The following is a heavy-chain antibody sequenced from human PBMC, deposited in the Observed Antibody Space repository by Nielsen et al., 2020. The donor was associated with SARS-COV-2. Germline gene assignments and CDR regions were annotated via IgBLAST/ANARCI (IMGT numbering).Heavy chain of an antibody. CDR2: ISYDGSNK. V-gene: IGHV3-30*03. CDR3: TTEIDAYYDFWSGYYSSEH. D-gene: IGHD3-3*01. J-gene: IGHJ1*01. Sequence: WIRQPPGKGLEWVAVISYDGSNKYYADSVKGRFTISRDNSENTLYLQMNSLRADDTAVYFCTTEIDAYYDFWSGYYSSEHWGQGTLVTVSS.